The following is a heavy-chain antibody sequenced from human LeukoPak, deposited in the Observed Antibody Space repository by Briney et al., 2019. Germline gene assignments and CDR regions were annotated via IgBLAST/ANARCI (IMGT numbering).Heavy chain of an antibody. CDR3: ARASRDGYNQNFDH. CDR1: GYDFSTYW. Sequence: GESLKISCKGLGYDFSTYWNAWVRQRPGKGLEWMGITHPGGSETRYDPSFQGQVTISADRSTSTAYLQWSSLRASDTVMYYCARASRDGYNQNFDHWGQGTLVTVSS. D-gene: IGHD5-24*01. CDR2: THPGGSET. V-gene: IGHV5-51*01. J-gene: IGHJ4*02.